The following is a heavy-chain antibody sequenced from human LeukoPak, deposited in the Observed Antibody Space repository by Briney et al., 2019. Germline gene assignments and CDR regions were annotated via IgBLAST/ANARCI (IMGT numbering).Heavy chain of an antibody. V-gene: IGHV3-7*01. CDR2: INQDASEI. J-gene: IGHJ3*01. CDR3: AKEVAFGAGAYDV. Sequence: GGSLRLSCAASGFTFSTYWMNWYRQAPGKGLEWVGNINQDASEINYVDSVRGRLTISRDNSRNTMYLQMNSLRVEDTALYFCAKEVAFGAGAYDVWGQGTRVTVSS. D-gene: IGHD3-10*01. CDR1: GFTFSTYW.